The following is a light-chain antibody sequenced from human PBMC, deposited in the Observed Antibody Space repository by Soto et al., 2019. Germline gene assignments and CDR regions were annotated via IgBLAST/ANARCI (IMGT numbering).Light chain of an antibody. CDR3: CSYANRYSLYV. CDR1: SSDVGGYNY. CDR2: DVS. Sequence: QSALTQPRSVSGSPGQSVTISCTGTSSDVGGYNYVSWYQQHPGKAPKVMIYDVSKRPSGVPDRFSGSKSGNTASLTISGLQPEHDVDYYCCSYANRYSLYVFGTGTKVTVL. J-gene: IGLJ1*01. V-gene: IGLV2-11*01.